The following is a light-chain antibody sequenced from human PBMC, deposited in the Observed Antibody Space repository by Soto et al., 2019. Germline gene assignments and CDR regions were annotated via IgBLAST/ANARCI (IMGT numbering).Light chain of an antibody. CDR2: ESS. V-gene: IGKV3-11*01. CDR1: QNVANY. CDR3: QQYGTSPPRYT. Sequence: EIVLTQSPATLSLSPGERATLSCRASQNVANYLDWYQQKPGQAPRLLIYESSNRATGIAARFSGSGSGTDFTLTISSLEPEDFAVYYCQQYGTSPPRYTFGQGTKLEIK. J-gene: IGKJ2*01.